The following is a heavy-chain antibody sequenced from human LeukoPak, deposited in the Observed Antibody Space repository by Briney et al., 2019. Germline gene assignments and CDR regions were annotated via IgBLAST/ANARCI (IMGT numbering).Heavy chain of an antibody. Sequence: PSETLSLTCAVYGGSFSGYYWSWIRQPPGKGLEWIGEINHSGSTNYNPSLKSRVTISVDTSKNQLSLELSSVTAADTAVYYCARGNRHYGSGSYYNHNWFDPWGQGTLVTVSS. CDR3: ARGNRHYGSGSYYNHNWFDP. D-gene: IGHD3-10*01. V-gene: IGHV4-34*01. CDR1: GGSFSGYY. J-gene: IGHJ5*02. CDR2: INHSGST.